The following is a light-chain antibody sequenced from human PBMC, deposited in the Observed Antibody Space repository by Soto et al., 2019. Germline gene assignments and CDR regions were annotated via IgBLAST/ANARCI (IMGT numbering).Light chain of an antibody. V-gene: IGLV2-14*01. Sequence: QSALTQPASGSGSPGQSITISCTGTSSDVGGYNYVSWYQQHPGKAPKLVIYDVSNRPSGVSNRFSGSKSGNTASLTISGLQAEDEADYYCSSYTSSSTRVFGGGTKLTVL. CDR2: DVS. J-gene: IGLJ2*01. CDR3: SSYTSSSTRV. CDR1: SSDVGGYNY.